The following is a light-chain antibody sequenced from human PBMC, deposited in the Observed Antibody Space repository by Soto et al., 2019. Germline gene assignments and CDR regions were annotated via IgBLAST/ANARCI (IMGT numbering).Light chain of an antibody. J-gene: IGKJ2*01. Sequence: EIVLTQSPGTLSLSPGERATLSCRASQSVSSNYLAWYQQKPGQAPRLLIYGATRGAAGIPDRFSGSGSGTDFTLSIRRLEPDDFAVYFCQQYGRSPMFTFGQGTKLDIK. CDR1: QSVSSNY. V-gene: IGKV3-20*01. CDR2: GAT. CDR3: QQYGRSPMFT.